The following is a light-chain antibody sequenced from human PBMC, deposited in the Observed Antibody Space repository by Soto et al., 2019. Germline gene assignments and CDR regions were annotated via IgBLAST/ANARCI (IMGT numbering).Light chain of an antibody. CDR1: STDIGSYNY. CDR2: DVS. CDR3: SSYGASSTL. V-gene: IGLV2-14*03. J-gene: IGLJ2*01. Sequence: QSALTQPASLSGSPGQSITISCTGTSTDIGSYNYVSWYQQHPGKTPKLMIFDVSYRPSGISDRFSVSKSGNTASLTNSGLQPDDDADYYCSSYGASSTLFGGGTKLTLL.